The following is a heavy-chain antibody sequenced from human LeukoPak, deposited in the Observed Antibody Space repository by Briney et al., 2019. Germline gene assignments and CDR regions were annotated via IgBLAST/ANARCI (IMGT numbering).Heavy chain of an antibody. CDR3: TADMPASSRAADY. J-gene: IGHJ4*02. CDR2: IKTKADVTTT. Sequence: GGSLRLSCAASGFTFSDAWMSSVRQAPGMGLEWVDRIKTKADVTTTDYAAPVKGIFTISRDDSKTTLYLQINSLKTEDTAVYYCTADMPASSRAADYWGQGTLVTVSS. CDR1: GFTFSDAW. V-gene: IGHV3-15*01. D-gene: IGHD2-15*01.